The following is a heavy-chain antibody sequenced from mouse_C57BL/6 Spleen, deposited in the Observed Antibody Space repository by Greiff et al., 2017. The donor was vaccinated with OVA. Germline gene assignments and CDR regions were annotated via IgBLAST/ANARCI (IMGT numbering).Heavy chain of an antibody. CDR3: ARRGGSSFDY. J-gene: IGHJ2*01. V-gene: IGHV1-82*01. CDR2: IYPGDGDT. Sequence: VQLQQSGPELVKPGASVKISCKASGYAFSSSWMNWVKQRPGKGLEWIGRIYPGDGDTNYNGKFKGTATLTADKSSSTAYMQLSSLTSEDAAVYFCARRGGSSFDYWGQGTTLTVSS. D-gene: IGHD1-1*01. CDR1: GYAFSSSW.